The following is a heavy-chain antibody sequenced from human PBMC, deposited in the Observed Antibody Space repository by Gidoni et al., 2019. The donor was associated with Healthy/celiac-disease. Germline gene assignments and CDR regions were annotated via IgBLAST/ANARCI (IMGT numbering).Heavy chain of an antibody. CDR3: ARWADTAMVANWFDP. J-gene: IGHJ5*02. CDR2: IYYSGST. Sequence: QVQLQESGPGLVKPSQTLSLTCTVSGCAISRGGYYWSWIRQHPGKGLEWIGYIYYSGSTYYTPSLKSRVTISVDTSKNQFSLKLSSVTAADTAVYYCARWADTAMVANWFDPWGQGTLVTVSS. V-gene: IGHV4-31*03. D-gene: IGHD5-18*01. CDR1: GCAISRGGYY.